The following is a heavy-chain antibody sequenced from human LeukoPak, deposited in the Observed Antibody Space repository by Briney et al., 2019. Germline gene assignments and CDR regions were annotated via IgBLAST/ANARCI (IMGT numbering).Heavy chain of an antibody. Sequence: GGSLRLSCAASGFTFSSYSMNWVRQAPGKGLEWVSSISSSSYIYYADSVKGRFTISRDNAKNSLYLQMNSLRAEDTAVYYCARGGSYDEYYFDYWGQGTLVTVSS. J-gene: IGHJ4*02. CDR1: GFTFSSYS. D-gene: IGHD1-26*01. CDR2: ISSSSYI. V-gene: IGHV3-21*01. CDR3: ARGGSYDEYYFDY.